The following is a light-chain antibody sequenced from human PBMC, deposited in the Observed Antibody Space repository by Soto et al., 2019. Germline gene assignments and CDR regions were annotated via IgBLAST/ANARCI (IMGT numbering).Light chain of an antibody. CDR1: SSNIGSNT. J-gene: IGLJ2*01. V-gene: IGLV1-44*01. CDR2: SNN. Sequence: QSVLTQPPSASGTPGQRVTISCSGRSSNIGSNTINWYQQLPGTAPKLIIYSNNLRPSGVPDRFSGSKSGTSASLAISGLQSEDEADYYCATWDDSLNGPGVVFGGGTQLTVL. CDR3: ATWDDSLNGPGVV.